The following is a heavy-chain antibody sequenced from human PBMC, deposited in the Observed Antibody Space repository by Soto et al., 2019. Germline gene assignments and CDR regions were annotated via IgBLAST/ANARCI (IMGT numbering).Heavy chain of an antibody. Sequence: SVKVSCKASGGTFSSYAMSWVRQAPGQGLEWMGGIIPIFGTANYAQKFRGRVTITADESTSTAYMELSSLRSEDTAVYYCARAFWSGYYSPNWFDPWGQGTLVTVSS. V-gene: IGHV1-69*13. D-gene: IGHD3-3*01. J-gene: IGHJ5*02. CDR1: GGTFSSYA. CDR2: IIPIFGTA. CDR3: ARAFWSGYYSPNWFDP.